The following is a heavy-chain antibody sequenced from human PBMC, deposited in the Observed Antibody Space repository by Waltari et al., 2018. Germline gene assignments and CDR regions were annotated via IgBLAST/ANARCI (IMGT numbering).Heavy chain of an antibody. CDR1: GGSVRDSNYF. Sequence: QLQLHESGPGLVKPSETLSLTCTVSGGSVRDSNYFWGWIRQPPGKGLEWIGTIYYSGSTYDNPSIKSRLTISVDTSKNQFSLTLSSVTAADTAVYYCARRGFGDRRFYWYFDLWGRGTLVTVSS. CDR2: IYYSGST. D-gene: IGHD3-16*01. CDR3: ARRGFGDRRFYWYFDL. J-gene: IGHJ2*01. V-gene: IGHV4-39*01.